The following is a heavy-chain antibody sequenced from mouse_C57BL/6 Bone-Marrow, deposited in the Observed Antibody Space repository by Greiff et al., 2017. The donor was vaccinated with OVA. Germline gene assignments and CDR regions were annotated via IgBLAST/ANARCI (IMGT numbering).Heavy chain of an antibody. D-gene: IGHD2-3*01. CDR1: GFTFSSYA. Sequence: EVNLVESGEGLVKPGGSLKLSCAASGFTFSSYAMSWVRQTPEQRLEWVAYISSGGDYIYYADTVKGRFTISRDNARNTLYLQMSSLKSEDTAMYYCTRDGYYAMDYWGQGTSVTVSA. CDR3: TRDGYYAMDY. CDR2: ISSGGDYI. J-gene: IGHJ4*01. V-gene: IGHV5-9-1*02.